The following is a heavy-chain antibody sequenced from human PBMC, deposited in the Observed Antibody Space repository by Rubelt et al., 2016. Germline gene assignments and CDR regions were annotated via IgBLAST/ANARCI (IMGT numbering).Heavy chain of an antibody. CDR1: GFTFSSYW. CDR3: ARHPAVRCSGGACFPIWFAP. V-gene: IGHV3-7*01. D-gene: IGHD2-15*01. J-gene: IGHJ5*02. Sequence: EVQLVESGGGLVQPGGSLRLSCAASGFTFSSYWMSWVRQAPGKGLEWVANIKQDGSEKYYVDSVKGRFTISRDNAQNSLYLQMNSLRAEDTDVYYCARHPAVRCSGGACFPIWFAPWGLGTLVTVSS. CDR2: IKQDGSEK.